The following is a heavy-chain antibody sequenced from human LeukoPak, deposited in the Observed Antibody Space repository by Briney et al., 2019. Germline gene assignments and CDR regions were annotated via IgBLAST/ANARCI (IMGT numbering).Heavy chain of an antibody. V-gene: IGHV3-33*01. CDR1: GFTFSAYG. Sequence: GGSLRLSCAASGFTFSAYGMHWGRQGPGKGREGVAVIWFDGSNKSYVNYAKARSPTSRDNSKKTLYLQMNSLRAEDTAVYYCARDPSSGYPDYWGQGTLVTVSS. J-gene: IGHJ4*02. D-gene: IGHD5-12*01. CDR2: IWFDGSNK. CDR3: ARDPSSGYPDY.